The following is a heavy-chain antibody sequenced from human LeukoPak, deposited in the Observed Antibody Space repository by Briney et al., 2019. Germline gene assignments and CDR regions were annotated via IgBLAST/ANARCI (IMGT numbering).Heavy chain of an antibody. V-gene: IGHV3-30-3*01. CDR2: ISYDGSNK. D-gene: IGHD3-3*01. J-gene: IGHJ6*02. CDR3: ARDSPHSPPRYYDFWSGINYYYGMDV. Sequence: GGSLRLSCAASGFTFSSYAMHWVRQAPGKGLEWVAVISYDGSNKYYADSVKGRFTISRDNSKNTLYLQMNSLRAEDTAVYYCARDSPHSPPRYYDFWSGINYYYGMDVWGQGTTVTVSS. CDR1: GFTFSSYA.